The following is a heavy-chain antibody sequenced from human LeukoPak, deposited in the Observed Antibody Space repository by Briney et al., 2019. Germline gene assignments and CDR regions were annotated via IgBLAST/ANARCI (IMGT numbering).Heavy chain of an antibody. V-gene: IGHV4-59*01. CDR1: GGSISSYY. Sequence: PSETLSLTCTVSGGSISSYYWSWIRQPPGKGLEWIGYIYYSGSTNYNPSLKSRVTISVDTSKNQFSLKLSSVTAADTAVYYCARGVLVSSGYRLGHWFDPWGQGTLVTVSS. D-gene: IGHD3-22*01. J-gene: IGHJ5*02. CDR3: ARGVLVSSGYRLGHWFDP. CDR2: IYYSGST.